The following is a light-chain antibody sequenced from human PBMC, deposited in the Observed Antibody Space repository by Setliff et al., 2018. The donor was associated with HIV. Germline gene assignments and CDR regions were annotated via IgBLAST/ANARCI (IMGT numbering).Light chain of an antibody. CDR1: SSDVGHYNY. Sequence: QSALIQPASVSGSPGQSITISCTGTSSDVGHYNYVSWYQQHPGKAPKFMIYDVSNRPSGISNRFSGSKSGNTASLTISGLQAEDEADYYCSPYTTSGTYVFGTGTKVTVL. CDR3: SPYTTSGTYV. CDR2: DVS. J-gene: IGLJ1*01. V-gene: IGLV2-14*03.